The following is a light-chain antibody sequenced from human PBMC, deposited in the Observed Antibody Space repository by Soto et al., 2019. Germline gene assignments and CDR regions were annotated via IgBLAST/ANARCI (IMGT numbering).Light chain of an antibody. J-gene: IGKJ1*01. Sequence: DIQMTQSPSTLSASVGDRVTITCRASQSISTWLAWYQQKPGKAPKLLIYDASGLESGVPSRFSGSGSGTEFTLTISSLQPDDFATYYCQQYNSDSATFGQGTKVDI. CDR2: DAS. CDR1: QSISTW. V-gene: IGKV1-5*01. CDR3: QQYNSDSAT.